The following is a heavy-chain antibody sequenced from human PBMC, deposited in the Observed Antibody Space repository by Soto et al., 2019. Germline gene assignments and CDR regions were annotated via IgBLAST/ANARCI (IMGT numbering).Heavy chain of an antibody. CDR1: GYSFSNYA. CDR2: ISAYNGNT. J-gene: IGHJ4*02. D-gene: IGHD4-4*01. CDR3: ARDGPVTTWGYFDY. V-gene: IGHV1-18*01. Sequence: ASVKVSCKASGYSFSNYAISWVRQAPGQGLEWMGWISAYNGNTNYAQKLQDRVTVTTDTSTSTAYMELRSLRSDDTAVYYCARDGPVTTWGYFDYWGQGTLVTVSS.